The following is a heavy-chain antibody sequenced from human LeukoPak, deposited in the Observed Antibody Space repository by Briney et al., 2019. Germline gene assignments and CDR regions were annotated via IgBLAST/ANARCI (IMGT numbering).Heavy chain of an antibody. J-gene: IGHJ6*02. V-gene: IGHV4-59*08. D-gene: IGHD3-3*01. Sequence: PSETLSLTCTVSGGSISSYYWSWIRQPPGKGLEWIGYIYYSGSTNYNPSLKSRVTISVDTSKTQFSLKLSYVTAADTAVYYCARQGQPPTVWSGYLGPYYYYYYGMDVWGQGTTVTVSS. CDR1: GGSISSYY. CDR3: ARQGQPPTVWSGYLGPYYYYYYGMDV. CDR2: IYYSGST.